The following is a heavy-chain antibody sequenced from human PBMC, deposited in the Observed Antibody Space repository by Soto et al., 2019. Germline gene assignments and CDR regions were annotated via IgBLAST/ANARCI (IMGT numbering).Heavy chain of an antibody. CDR1: GGSFSGYY. J-gene: IGHJ4*02. CDR2: INHSGST. CDR3: ALLTWGYDFWIGYYTSSGSIDY. V-gene: IGHV4-34*01. Sequence: QVQLQQWGAGLLKPSETLSLTCAVYGGSFSGYYWSWIRQPPGKGLEWIGEINHSGSTNYNPSLKSRVTISVDTSKNQFSLKLSFVTAADTVVYYCALLTWGYDFWIGYYTSSGSIDYWGQGTLVTVSS. D-gene: IGHD3-3*01.